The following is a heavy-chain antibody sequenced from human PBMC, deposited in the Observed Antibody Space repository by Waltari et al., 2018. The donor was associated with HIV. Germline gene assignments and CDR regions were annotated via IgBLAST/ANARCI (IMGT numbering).Heavy chain of an antibody. J-gene: IGHJ3*02. D-gene: IGHD3-16*01. CDR2: IWSDGYNK. V-gene: IGHV3-33*06. CDR1: GFTFSSYG. Sequence: QVYLMESGGGVVQPGGSLKLSCAASGFTFSSYGMHWVRQAPGKGLELGAVIWSDGYNKFYADSVRGRFTFSRDNSKYTLSLQMNSLRAEDTALYYCVKERGPFNGFDIWGQGTMVTVSS. CDR3: VKERGPFNGFDI.